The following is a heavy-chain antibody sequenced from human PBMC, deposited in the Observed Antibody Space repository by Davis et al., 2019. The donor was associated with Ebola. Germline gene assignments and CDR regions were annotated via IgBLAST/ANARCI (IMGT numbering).Heavy chain of an antibody. CDR2: ITYSGST. J-gene: IGHJ4*02. D-gene: IGHD3-3*01. CDR3: AREIHDFWSGPIDY. Sequence: SETLSLTCTVSGGSISSYYWSWIRQPPGKGLEWIGYITYSGSTNYNPSPKSRVTISVDTSKNQFSLKLSSVTAADTAVYYCAREIHDFWSGPIDYWGQGTLVTVSS. CDR1: GGSISSYY. V-gene: IGHV4-59*01.